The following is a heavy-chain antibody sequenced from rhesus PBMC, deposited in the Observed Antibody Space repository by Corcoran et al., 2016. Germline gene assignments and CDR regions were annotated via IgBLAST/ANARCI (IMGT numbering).Heavy chain of an antibody. CDR1: GGSISSSY. J-gene: IGHJ2*01. Sequence: QLQLQESGPGLVKPSETLSVTCAVSGGSISSSYWSWIRQAPGKGLEWIGYIYCSGSSTNYNPSLKSRVTLSKDTAKNQFSLKLSSVTAADTAVYYCARGMGGSGYFDLWGPGTPITISS. D-gene: IGHD3-34*01. V-gene: IGHV4-169*01. CDR2: IYCSGSST. CDR3: ARGMGGSGYFDL.